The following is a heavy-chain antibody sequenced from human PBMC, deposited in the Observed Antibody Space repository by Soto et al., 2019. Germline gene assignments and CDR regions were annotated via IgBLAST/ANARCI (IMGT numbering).Heavy chain of an antibody. CDR3: AKDIGYSSSWYYYYGMDV. J-gene: IGHJ6*02. D-gene: IGHD6-13*01. Sequence: GGSLRLSCAASGFTFDDYAMHWVRQAPGKGLEWVSLISGDGGSTYYADSVKGRFTISRDNSKNSQYLQMNSLRTEDTALYYCAKDIGYSSSWYYYYGMDVWGQGTTVTVSS. CDR2: ISGDGGST. V-gene: IGHV3-43*02. CDR1: GFTFDDYA.